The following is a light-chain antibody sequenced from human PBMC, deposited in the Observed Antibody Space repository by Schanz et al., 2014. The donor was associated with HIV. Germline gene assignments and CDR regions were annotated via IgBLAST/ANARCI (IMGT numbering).Light chain of an antibody. Sequence: QSALTQPASVSGSPGQSITISCTGTSSDVGPYSYVSWYQQHPGKAPKLMIYDVSNRPSGISNRFSGSKSGNTASLTISSLQAEDEADYYCSSYTSSSTLVFGGGTKLTVL. CDR3: SSYTSSSTLV. CDR2: DVS. J-gene: IGLJ3*02. V-gene: IGLV2-14*01. CDR1: SSDVGPYSY.